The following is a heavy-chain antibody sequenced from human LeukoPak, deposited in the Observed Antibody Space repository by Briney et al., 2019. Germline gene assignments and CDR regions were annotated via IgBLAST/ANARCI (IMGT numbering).Heavy chain of an antibody. Sequence: SVKVSCKASGGTFSSYAISWVRQAPGQGLEWMGGIIHIFGTANYAQKFQGRVTITTDESTSTAYMELSSLRSEDTAVYYCARSHLSGVVSVYYYYYYMDVWGKGTTVTVSS. CDR3: ARSHLSGVVSVYYYYYYMDV. CDR1: GGTFSSYA. CDR2: IIHIFGTA. V-gene: IGHV1-69*05. D-gene: IGHD3-22*01. J-gene: IGHJ6*03.